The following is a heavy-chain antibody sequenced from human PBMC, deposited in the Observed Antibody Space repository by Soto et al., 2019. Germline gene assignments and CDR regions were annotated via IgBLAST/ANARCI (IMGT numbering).Heavy chain of an antibody. Sequence: EVQLVETGGGLIQPGGSLRLSCAASGFTVSTNYMTLVRQAPGKGLEWVSVIYSNGNTYYADSVEGRFTISRDNSKNTLYLEMNSLRVEDTAVYYCASSDYWGQGTLVTVSS. V-gene: IGHV3-53*02. CDR2: IYSNGNT. CDR1: GFTVSTNY. CDR3: ASSDY. J-gene: IGHJ4*02.